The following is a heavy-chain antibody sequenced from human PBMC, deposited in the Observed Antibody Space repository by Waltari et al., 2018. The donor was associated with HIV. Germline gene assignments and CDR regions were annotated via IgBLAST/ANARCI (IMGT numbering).Heavy chain of an antibody. V-gene: IGHV1-69*08. D-gene: IGHD3-16*01. CDR3: ASARETMGVDFAF. CDR2: IIPMSATS. CDR1: GGAFISYS. J-gene: IGHJ4*02. Sequence: GEVRKPGSSVKVSCKASGGAFISYSINWVRQAPGQGLEWVGRIIPMSATSNKAQKFQGRVTITADPSTSTAYMELTSLRSEDTAVYYCASARETMGVDFAFWGQGTLVNVSS.